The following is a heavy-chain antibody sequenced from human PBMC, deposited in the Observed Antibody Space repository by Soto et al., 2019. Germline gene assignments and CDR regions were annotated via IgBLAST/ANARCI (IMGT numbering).Heavy chain of an antibody. J-gene: IGHJ5*02. D-gene: IGHD6-13*01. Sequence: SETLSLTCAVSGGSISSSNWWSWVRQPPGKGLEWIGEIYHSGSTNYNPSLKSRVTISVDKSKNQFPLKLSSVTAADTAVYYCARVITAAGTSNWFDPWGQGTMVTVYS. CDR1: GGSISSSNW. CDR3: ARVITAAGTSNWFDP. V-gene: IGHV4-4*02. CDR2: IYHSGST.